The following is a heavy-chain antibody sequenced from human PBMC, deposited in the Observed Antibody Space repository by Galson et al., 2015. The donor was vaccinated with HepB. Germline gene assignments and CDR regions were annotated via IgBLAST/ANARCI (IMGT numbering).Heavy chain of an antibody. J-gene: IGHJ5*02. V-gene: IGHV1-69*13. CDR1: GGAFSSYA. Sequence: SVKVSCKASGGAFSSYAISWVRQAPGQGLEWMGGIIPIFGTANYAQKFQGRVTITADESTSTAYMELSSLRSEDTAVYYCARDQQATVAGTGGLLRIFGEGQFDPWGQGTLVTVSS. D-gene: IGHD6-19*01. CDR3: ARDQQATVAGTGGLLRIFGEGQFDP. CDR2: IIPIFGTA.